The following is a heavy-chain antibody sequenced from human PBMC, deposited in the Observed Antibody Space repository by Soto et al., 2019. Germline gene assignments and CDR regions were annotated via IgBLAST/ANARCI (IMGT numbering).Heavy chain of an antibody. J-gene: IGHJ4*02. V-gene: IGHV2-5*02. CDR3: AHRVLRTVFGLVTTTAIYFDF. D-gene: IGHD3-3*01. CDR1: GFSLTTSGVG. Sequence: QITLNESGPTQVKPRQTLTLTCTFSGFSLTTSGVGVGWIRQSQGKAPEWLALIYWDDDKRYSPSLKSRLTITKDTSKNQVVLTMADLDPAYTATYYCAHRVLRTVFGLVTTTAIYFDFWGQGTPVAFSS. CDR2: IYWDDDK.